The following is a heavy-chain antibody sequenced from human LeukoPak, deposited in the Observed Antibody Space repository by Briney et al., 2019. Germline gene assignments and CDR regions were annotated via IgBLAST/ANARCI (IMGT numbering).Heavy chain of an antibody. V-gene: IGHV1-3*01. D-gene: IGHD4-17*01. CDR1: GYTFTSYA. Sequence: GASVKVSCKASGYTFTSYAMHWVRQAPGQRLEWMGWINAGNGKTKYSQKFQGRVTITRDTSANTAYMELSSLRSEDTAVYYCARVSGPWDYGDYVGAFDIWGQGTMVTVSS. CDR3: ARVSGPWDYGDYVGAFDI. J-gene: IGHJ3*02. CDR2: INAGNGKT.